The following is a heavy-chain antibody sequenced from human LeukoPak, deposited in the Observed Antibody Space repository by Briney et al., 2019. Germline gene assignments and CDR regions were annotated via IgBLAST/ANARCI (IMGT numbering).Heavy chain of an antibody. V-gene: IGHV1-69*04. J-gene: IGHJ5*02. Sequence: ASVKVSCKASGGTFSSYAISWVRQAPGQGLEWMGRIIPILGIANYAQKFQGRVTITADKSTSTAYMELSSLRSEDTAVYYCARDGGFGELLVDPWGKGTLVTVSS. D-gene: IGHD3-10*01. CDR2: IIPILGIA. CDR3: ARDGGFGELLVDP. CDR1: GGTFSSYA.